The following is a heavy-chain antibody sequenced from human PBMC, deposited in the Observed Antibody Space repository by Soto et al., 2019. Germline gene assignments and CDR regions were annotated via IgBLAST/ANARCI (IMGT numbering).Heavy chain of an antibody. CDR3: ARAHYYGSGSYAHYGMDV. J-gene: IGHJ6*02. Sequence: SETLSLTCTVSGGSISSYYWSWIRQPPGKGLEWIGYIYYSGSTNYNPSLKSRVTISVDTSKNQFSLKLSSVTAADTAVYYCARAHYYGSGSYAHYGMDVWGQGTTVTVSS. V-gene: IGHV4-59*01. D-gene: IGHD3-10*01. CDR2: IYYSGST. CDR1: GGSISSYY.